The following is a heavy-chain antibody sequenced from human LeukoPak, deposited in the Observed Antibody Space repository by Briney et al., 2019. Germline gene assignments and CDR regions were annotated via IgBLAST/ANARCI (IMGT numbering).Heavy chain of an antibody. CDR3: ARYCSGGSCYPSLDYYYYGMDV. D-gene: IGHD2-15*01. V-gene: IGHV3-66*01. CDR2: IYSGGST. CDR1: GFTVSSNY. Sequence: PGGSLRLSCAASGFTVSSNYMSWVRQAPGKGLEWVSVIYSGGSTYYADSVKGRFTISRDNSKNTLYLQMNSLRAEDTAVYYCARYCSGGSCYPSLDYYYYGMDVWGQGTTVTVSS. J-gene: IGHJ6*02.